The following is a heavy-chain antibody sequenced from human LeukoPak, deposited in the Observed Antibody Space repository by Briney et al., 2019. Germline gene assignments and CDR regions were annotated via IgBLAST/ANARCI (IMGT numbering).Heavy chain of an antibody. Sequence: SETLSLTCAVSGGSISSGVHSWSWIRQPPGKGLEWIGYIYHSGSTYYNPSLKSRATISGDRSKNQFSLKLSSVTAADTAIYYCARGAGSSIDYWGQGTLVTVSS. V-gene: IGHV4-30-2*01. CDR3: ARGAGSSIDY. CDR2: IYHSGST. D-gene: IGHD1-26*01. CDR1: GGSISSGVHS. J-gene: IGHJ4*02.